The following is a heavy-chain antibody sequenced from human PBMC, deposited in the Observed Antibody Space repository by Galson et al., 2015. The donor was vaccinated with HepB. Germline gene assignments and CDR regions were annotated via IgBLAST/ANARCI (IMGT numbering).Heavy chain of an antibody. D-gene: IGHD4/OR15-4a*01. CDR1: GFIFSNYG. CDR3: ATTKFGSGAYWTFDI. V-gene: IGHV3-48*04. J-gene: IGHJ3*02. Sequence: SLRLSCATSGFIFSNYGMHWVRQAPGKGLQWVSYISTNGATIHYADSVKGRFTIARDNAKNTMWLQMDSLRAEDTAVYYCATTKFGSGAYWTFDIWGQGTLVTVSS. CDR2: ISTNGATI.